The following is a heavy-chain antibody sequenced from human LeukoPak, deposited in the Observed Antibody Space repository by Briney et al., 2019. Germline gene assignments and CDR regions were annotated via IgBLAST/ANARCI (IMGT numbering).Heavy chain of an antibody. CDR2: ISGSGGST. J-gene: IGHJ4*02. D-gene: IGHD3-22*01. CDR3: AKGSYYDSSGSFYFDY. CDR1: GFTFSSYV. V-gene: IGHV3-23*01. Sequence: GGSLRLSCAASGFTFSSYVMSWVRQAPGKGLEWVSAISGSGGSTYYADSVKGRFTISRDNSKNTLYLQMNSLRAEDTAVYYCAKGSYYDSSGSFYFDYWGQGTLVTVSS.